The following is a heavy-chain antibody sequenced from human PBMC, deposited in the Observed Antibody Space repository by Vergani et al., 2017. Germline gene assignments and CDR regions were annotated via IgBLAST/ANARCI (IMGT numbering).Heavy chain of an antibody. CDR3: TTAPVVDEDY. V-gene: IGHV3-48*04. J-gene: IGHJ4*02. CDR1: GFTFSSYS. D-gene: IGHD2-15*01. CDR2: ISSSSSTI. Sequence: EVQLVESGGGLVQPGGSLRLSCAASGFTFSSYSMNWVRQAPGKGLEWVSYISSSSSTIYYADSVKGRFTISRDNAKNSLYLQMNSLKTEDTAVYYCTTAPVVDEDYWGQGTLVTVSS.